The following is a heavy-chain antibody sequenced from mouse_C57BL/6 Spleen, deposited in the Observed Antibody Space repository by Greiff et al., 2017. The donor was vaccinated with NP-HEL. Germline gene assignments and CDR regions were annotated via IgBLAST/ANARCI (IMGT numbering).Heavy chain of an antibody. J-gene: IGHJ1*03. CDR1: GYTFTDYN. V-gene: IGHV1-22*01. CDR3: ARGGYGSYWYFDV. Sequence: VQLQQSGPELVKPGASVKMSCKASGYTFTDYNMHWVKQSHGKSLEWIGYINPNNGGTSYNQKFKGKATLTVNKSSSTAYMELRSLTSEDSAVYYCARGGYGSYWYFDVWGTGTTVTVSS. D-gene: IGHD1-1*01. CDR2: INPNNGGT.